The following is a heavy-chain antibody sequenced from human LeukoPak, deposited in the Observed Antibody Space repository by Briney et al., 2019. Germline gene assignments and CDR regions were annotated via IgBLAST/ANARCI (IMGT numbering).Heavy chain of an antibody. CDR3: ARNGEI. J-gene: IGHJ4*02. CDR1: GYTFTGYY. CDR2: INCNNGDT. V-gene: IGHV1-2*02. Sequence: ASVKVSCKTSGYTFTGYYMHWMRQAPGQGLEWMGWINCNNGDTIYAQKFEGRVTVTRDTSISTAYVELSRLEYDDTAVYYCARNGEIWGQGTLVTVSS. D-gene: IGHD3-10*01.